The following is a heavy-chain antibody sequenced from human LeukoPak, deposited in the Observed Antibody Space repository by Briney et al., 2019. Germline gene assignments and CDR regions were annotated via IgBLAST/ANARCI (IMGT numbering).Heavy chain of an antibody. D-gene: IGHD6-6*01. CDR2: IYTSGST. CDR3: ARDVRRSSSSSNPYYYYMDV. Sequence: SETLSPTCTVSGGSISNYYWSWIRQPAGKGLEWIGRIYTSGSTNYNPSLKSRVTMSVDTSKNQFSLKLDSVTAADTAVYYCARDVRRSSSSSNPYYYYMDVWGKGTTVTVSS. CDR1: GGSISNYY. V-gene: IGHV4-4*07. J-gene: IGHJ6*03.